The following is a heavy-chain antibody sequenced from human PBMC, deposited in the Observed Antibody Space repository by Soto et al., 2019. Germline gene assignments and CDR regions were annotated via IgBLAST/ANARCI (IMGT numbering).Heavy chain of an antibody. CDR2: ISAYNGNT. CDR1: GYTFTSYG. Sequence: ASVKVSCKASGYTFTSYGISWVRQAPGQGLEWMGWISAYNGNTNYAQKLQGRVTMTTDTSTSTAYMELRSLRSDDTAVYYCAREGAPVIAAAGTNWFDPWGQGTLVTVSS. V-gene: IGHV1-18*01. J-gene: IGHJ5*02. CDR3: AREGAPVIAAAGTNWFDP. D-gene: IGHD6-13*01.